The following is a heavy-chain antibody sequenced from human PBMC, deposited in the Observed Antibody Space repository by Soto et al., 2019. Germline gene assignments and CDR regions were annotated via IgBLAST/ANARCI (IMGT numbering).Heavy chain of an antibody. D-gene: IGHD1-26*01. Sequence: QVQLVQSGAEVKKPGSSVKVSCKASGGTFSSYAISWVRQAPGQGLEWMGGIISIFGTADYAQKFQGRVTITADESTSTAYMELSSLRSEDTAVYYCASHSGSSPEGRYYYGMDVWGQGTTFTVSS. V-gene: IGHV1-69*12. CDR3: ASHSGSSPEGRYYYGMDV. J-gene: IGHJ6*02. CDR1: GGTFSSYA. CDR2: IISIFGTA.